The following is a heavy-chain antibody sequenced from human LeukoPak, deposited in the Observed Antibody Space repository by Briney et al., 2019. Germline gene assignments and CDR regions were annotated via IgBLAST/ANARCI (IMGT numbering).Heavy chain of an antibody. CDR3: ARVGATRYYYYMDV. CDR2: INHSGST. J-gene: IGHJ6*03. V-gene: IGHV4-34*01. D-gene: IGHD5-12*01. CDR1: GGSFSGYY. Sequence: PSETLSLTCAVYGGSFSGYYWSWIRQPPGKGLEWIGEINHSGSTNYNPPLKSRVTISVDTSKNQFSLKLSSVTAADTAVYYCARVGATRYYYYMDVWGKGTTVTVSS.